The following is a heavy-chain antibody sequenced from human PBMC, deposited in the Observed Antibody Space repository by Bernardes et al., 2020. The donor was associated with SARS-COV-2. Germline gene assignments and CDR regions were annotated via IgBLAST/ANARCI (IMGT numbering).Heavy chain of an antibody. CDR1: GFSFSSYH. D-gene: IGHD3-16*02. V-gene: IGHV3-23*01. CDR2: IHYDDST. J-gene: IGHJ4*02. Sequence: GGSLRLSCAASGFSFSSYHMTWVRQAPGKGLEWVSAIHYDDSTFYADSVRGRFTISRHNSKNMFYLQMNSLRPEDTAVYYCAKDRRGVGVIVPGEDYWGQGTLVIVSS. CDR3: AKDRRGVGVIVPGEDY.